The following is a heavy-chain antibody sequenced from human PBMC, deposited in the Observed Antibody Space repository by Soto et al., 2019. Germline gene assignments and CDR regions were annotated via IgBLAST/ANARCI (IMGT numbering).Heavy chain of an antibody. CDR2: ISDSGGST. CDR1: GFTFSTYA. Sequence: ELQLLESGGGLVQPGGSLRLSCAASGFTFSTYAMSWVRQAPGKGLEWVSAISDSGGSTYYADSVKGRFTISRDNSKNAQFLQMNSLRAEDTAIYYCAKAFRVAGIHSCDYWGQGTLVTVSS. V-gene: IGHV3-23*01. CDR3: AKAFRVAGIHSCDY. J-gene: IGHJ4*02. D-gene: IGHD6-19*01.